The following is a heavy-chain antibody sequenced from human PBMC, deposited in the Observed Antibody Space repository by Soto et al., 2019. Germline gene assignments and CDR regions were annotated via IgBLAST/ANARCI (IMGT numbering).Heavy chain of an antibody. CDR3: TRGYGDYVRDY. Sequence: EVQLVESGGGLVQPGESLKLSCAVSGFTFSGSAMHWVRQASGKGLEWVGRIRSKANNYATAYAASVKGRVTISRADSKNTAYLQINSLKGEGTAVYLCTRGYGDYVRDYWGQGTLVTVSS. CDR1: GFTFSGSA. V-gene: IGHV3-73*01. J-gene: IGHJ4*02. CDR2: IRSKANNYAT. D-gene: IGHD4-17*01.